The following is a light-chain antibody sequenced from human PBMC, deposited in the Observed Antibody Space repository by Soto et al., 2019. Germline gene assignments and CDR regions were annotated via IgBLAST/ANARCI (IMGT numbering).Light chain of an antibody. CDR3: CSYAGSYVV. Sequence: QSVLTQPASVSGSPGQSITISCTGTSSDVGSYNLVSWYQQHPGKAPKLMIYEGSKRPSGVSNRFSGSKSGNTASLTISGLQAEDEADYYCCSYAGSYVVFRGGTKLTVL. CDR1: SSDVGSYNL. CDR2: EGS. J-gene: IGLJ2*01. V-gene: IGLV2-23*01.